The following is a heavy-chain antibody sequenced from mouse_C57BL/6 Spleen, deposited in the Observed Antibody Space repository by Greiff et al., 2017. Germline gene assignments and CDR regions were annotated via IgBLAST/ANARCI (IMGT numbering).Heavy chain of an antibody. CDR1: GFSLTSYG. J-gene: IGHJ4*01. CDR3: ARSNWDSYAMDY. V-gene: IGHV2-2*01. CDR2: IWSGGST. Sequence: VKLQESGPGLVQPSQSLSITCTVSGFSLTSYGVHWVRQSPGKGLEWLGVIWSGGSTDYNAAFISRMSISKDNSKSQVFFKMNILQADDAAKYCCARSNWDSYAMDYWGQGTSVTVSS. D-gene: IGHD4-1*01.